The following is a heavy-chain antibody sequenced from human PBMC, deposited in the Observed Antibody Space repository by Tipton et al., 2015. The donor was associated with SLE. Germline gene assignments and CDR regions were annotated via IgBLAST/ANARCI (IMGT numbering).Heavy chain of an antibody. V-gene: IGHV4-59*10. CDR3: ARGPGDFDY. D-gene: IGHD7-27*01. Sequence: TLSLTCAVYGGSFSGYYWSWIRQPAGKGLEWIGRIYTSGSTNYNPSLKSRVTISVDTSKNQFSLKLSSVTAADTAVYYCARGPGDFDYWGQGTLVTVSS. CDR2: IYTSGST. J-gene: IGHJ4*02. CDR1: GGSFSGYY.